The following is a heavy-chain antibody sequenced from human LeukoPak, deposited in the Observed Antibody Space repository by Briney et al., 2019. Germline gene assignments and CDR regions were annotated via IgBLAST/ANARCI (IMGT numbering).Heavy chain of an antibody. CDR3: ANRQV. CDR2: IHSGGST. CDR1: GFTVSSDF. J-gene: IGHJ4*02. Sequence: GGSLRLSCAASGFTVSSDFMTWVRQAPGKGLEWVSIIHSGGSTSYADSVKGRFTISRDISKNTLYLQMNSLRAEDTAVYYCANRQVWGQGTLVAVSS. V-gene: IGHV3-66*01.